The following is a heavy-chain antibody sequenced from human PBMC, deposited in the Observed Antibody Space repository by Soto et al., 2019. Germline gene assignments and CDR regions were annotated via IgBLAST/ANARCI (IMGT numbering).Heavy chain of an antibody. Sequence: SETLSLTCTVSGGSINSSSYYWGWIRQPPGKGLEWIGSIYYSGSTYYNPSLKSRVTISVDTSKNQFSLKLSSVTAADAAVYYCARHVYCSGGSCYWFDPWGQGTLVTVSS. J-gene: IGHJ5*02. CDR1: GGSINSSSYY. V-gene: IGHV4-39*01. CDR2: IYYSGST. D-gene: IGHD2-15*01. CDR3: ARHVYCSGGSCYWFDP.